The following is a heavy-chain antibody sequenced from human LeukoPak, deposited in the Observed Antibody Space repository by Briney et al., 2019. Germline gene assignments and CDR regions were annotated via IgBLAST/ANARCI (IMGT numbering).Heavy chain of an antibody. Sequence: GRSLRLSCAASGFTFSSYGMHWVRQAPGKGLEWVAVISYDGSNKYYADSVKGRFTISRDNSKNTVYLQMNSLRADDTAVYYCAKLAIRDAISAGYFDSWGQGTLITVSS. J-gene: IGHJ4*02. CDR3: AKLAIRDAISAGYFDS. CDR1: GFTFSSYG. V-gene: IGHV3-30*18. D-gene: IGHD2-2*02. CDR2: ISYDGSNK.